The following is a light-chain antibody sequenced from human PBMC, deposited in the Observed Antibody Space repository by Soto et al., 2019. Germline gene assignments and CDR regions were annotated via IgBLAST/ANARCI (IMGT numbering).Light chain of an antibody. CDR2: DAS. V-gene: IGKV3-11*01. Sequence: EIVLTQSPATLSLSPGERATISCRASQRVSSYLAWYQQKPGQAPRLLIYDASNSATGIPARFSGSGSGTDFTLTISSLEPEDFAVYYCQQRSNWPLTFGGGTKVDIK. J-gene: IGKJ4*01. CDR1: QRVSSY. CDR3: QQRSNWPLT.